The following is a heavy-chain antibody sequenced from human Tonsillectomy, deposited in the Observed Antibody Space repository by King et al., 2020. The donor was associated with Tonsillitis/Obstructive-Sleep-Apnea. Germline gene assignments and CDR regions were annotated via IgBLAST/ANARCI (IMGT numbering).Heavy chain of an antibody. CDR2: ISYDGNNK. J-gene: IGHJ6*03. V-gene: IGHV3-30*18. CDR1: GFTFSSYG. D-gene: IGHD3-22*01. CDR3: AKEQYYYDSSGSTDYMDV. Sequence: VQLVESGGGVVQPGRSLRLSCAASGFTFSSYGMNWVRQAPGKGLEWVAVISYDGNNKYYADSVKCRFTISRDNSKNTLYLQMNSLRAEDTAVYYCAKEQYYYDSSGSTDYMDVWGKGTTVTVSS.